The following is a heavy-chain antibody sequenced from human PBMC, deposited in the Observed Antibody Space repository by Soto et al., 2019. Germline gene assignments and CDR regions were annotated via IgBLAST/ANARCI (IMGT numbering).Heavy chain of an antibody. CDR2: INPSGGST. CDR1: GYTFTSYY. V-gene: IGHV1-46*01. J-gene: IGHJ4*02. Sequence: QVQLVQSGAEVKKPGASVKVSCKASGYTFTSYYMHWVRQAPGQGLEWMGIINPSGGSTSYAQKFQGRVNMTRDTSTSTVYMELSSLRSEDTAVYYCARAVEDGYPLGYWGQGTLVTVSS. CDR3: ARAVEDGYPLGY. D-gene: IGHD5-12*01.